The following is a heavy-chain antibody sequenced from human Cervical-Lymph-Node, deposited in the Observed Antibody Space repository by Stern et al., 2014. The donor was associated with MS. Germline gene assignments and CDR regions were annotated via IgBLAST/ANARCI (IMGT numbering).Heavy chain of an antibody. CDR2: ISYDGSNK. Sequence: DQLVESGGGVVQPGRSLRLSCAASGFTFSRYAIHWVRQAPGKGLEWVAVISYDGSNKDYADSVKGRFTISRDDSKNTVFLQMNSLRPEDTAVYYCARAMWQIYDSWGQGTLVTVSS. CDR1: GFTFSRYA. J-gene: IGHJ5*01. CDR3: ARAMWQIYDS. D-gene: IGHD2-21*01. V-gene: IGHV3-30-3*01.